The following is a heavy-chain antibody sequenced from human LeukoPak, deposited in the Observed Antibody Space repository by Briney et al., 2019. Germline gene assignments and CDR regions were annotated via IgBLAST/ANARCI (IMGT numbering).Heavy chain of an antibody. J-gene: IGHJ3*02. Sequence: GGSLRLSCVASGFTFRSYSMNWVRQAPGKGLEWVSSISNSSSYIYYADSVKGRFTISRDNAKNSLYLQMNSLRAEDTAVYYCARDVKPEIIVGATDAFDIWGQGTMVTVSS. V-gene: IGHV3-21*01. CDR1: GFTFRSYS. D-gene: IGHD1-26*01. CDR2: ISNSSSYI. CDR3: ARDVKPEIIVGATDAFDI.